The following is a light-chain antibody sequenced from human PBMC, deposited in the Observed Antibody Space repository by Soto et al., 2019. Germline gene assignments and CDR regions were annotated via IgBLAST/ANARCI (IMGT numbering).Light chain of an antibody. Sequence: VMTQSPASLSVSPGETATLSCRASESVSSNLAWYQQKPGQGPRLLIYGASTRATGIPARFSGSGSGTEFTLTINSLQSEDFAVYYCQQYNNWPWTFGQGTKVESK. CDR2: GAS. CDR3: QQYNNWPWT. V-gene: IGKV3-15*01. CDR1: ESVSSN. J-gene: IGKJ1*01.